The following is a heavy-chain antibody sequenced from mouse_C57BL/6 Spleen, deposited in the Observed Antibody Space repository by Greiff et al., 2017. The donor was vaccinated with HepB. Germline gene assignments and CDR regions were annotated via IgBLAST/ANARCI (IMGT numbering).Heavy chain of an antibody. D-gene: IGHD2-4*01. J-gene: IGHJ3*01. CDR3: ARDIDYGGGCAY. V-gene: IGHV7-1*01. CDR1: GFTFSDFY. CDR2: SRNKANDYTT. Sequence: EVKLVESGGGLVQSGRSLRLSCATSGFTFSDFYMEWVRQAPGKGLEWIAASRNKANDYTTEYSASVKGRFIVSRDTSQSILYLQMNALRAEDTAIYYCARDIDYGGGCAYWGQGTLVTVSA.